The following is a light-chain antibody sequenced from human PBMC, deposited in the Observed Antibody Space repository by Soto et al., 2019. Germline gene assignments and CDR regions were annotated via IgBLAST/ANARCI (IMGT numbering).Light chain of an antibody. Sequence: LTQPHSVSESPGETVTISCTRTSGGIASNYVQWYQQHPGKAPKLMIYEVSKRPSGVPDRFSGSKSGNTASLTVSGLQAEDEADYYCSSYARNRDVLFGGGTKVTVL. V-gene: IGLV2-8*01. CDR3: SSYARNRDVL. CDR1: SGGIASNY. CDR2: EVS. J-gene: IGLJ2*01.